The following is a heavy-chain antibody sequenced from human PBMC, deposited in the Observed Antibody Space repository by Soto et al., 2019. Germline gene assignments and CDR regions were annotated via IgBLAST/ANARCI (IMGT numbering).Heavy chain of an antibody. CDR1: GYTFTSYD. Sequence: ASVKVSCKASGYTFTSYDINWVRQATGQGLEWMGWMNPNSGNTGYAQKFQGRVTMTRNTSISTAYMELSSLRSEDTAVYYCARDLGVNYYDSSGYYYVFDYWGQGTLVTVSS. V-gene: IGHV1-8*01. D-gene: IGHD3-22*01. J-gene: IGHJ4*02. CDR2: MNPNSGNT. CDR3: ARDLGVNYYDSSGYYYVFDY.